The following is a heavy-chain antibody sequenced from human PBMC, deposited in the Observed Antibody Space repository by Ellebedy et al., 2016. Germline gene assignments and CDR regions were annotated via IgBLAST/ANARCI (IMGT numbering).Heavy chain of an antibody. Sequence: GESLKISXAASGFTFSDYYMSWIRQAPGKGLEWISYINDRGTTLSYVPSVKGRFTVSRDNTKNFLYLEMNSLRVEDTAVYYCAREMVIVPAGGGFHPWGQGSLVTVSS. CDR3: AREMVIVPAGGGFHP. CDR2: INDRGTTL. D-gene: IGHD3-16*01. J-gene: IGHJ5*02. CDR1: GFTFSDYY. V-gene: IGHV3-11*01.